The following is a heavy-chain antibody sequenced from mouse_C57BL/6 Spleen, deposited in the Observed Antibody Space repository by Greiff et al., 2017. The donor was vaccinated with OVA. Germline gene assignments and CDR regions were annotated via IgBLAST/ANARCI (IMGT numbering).Heavy chain of an antibody. CDR2: IFPGSGST. CDR3: SRSGYGSSYYYWYFDV. CDR1: GYTFTDYY. J-gene: IGHJ1*03. Sequence: VQLQQSGPELVKPGASVKISCKASGYTFTDYYINWVKQRPGQGLEWIGWIFPGSGSTYYNEKFKGKATLTVDKSSSTAYMLLSSLTSEDSAVYFCSRSGYGSSYYYWYFDVWGTGTTVTVSS. D-gene: IGHD1-1*01. V-gene: IGHV1-75*01.